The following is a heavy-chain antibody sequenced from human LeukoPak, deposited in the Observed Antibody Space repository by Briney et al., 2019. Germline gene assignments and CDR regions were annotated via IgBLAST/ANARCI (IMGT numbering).Heavy chain of an antibody. Sequence: SETLSLTCAVYGGSFSGYYWGWIRQPPGKGLEWIGEINHSGSTNYNPSLKSRVTISVDTSKNQFSLKLSSVTAADTAVYYCARNSAGYFQHWGQGTLVTVSS. CDR1: GGSFSGYY. CDR2: INHSGST. J-gene: IGHJ1*01. CDR3: ARNSAGYFQH. V-gene: IGHV4-34*01.